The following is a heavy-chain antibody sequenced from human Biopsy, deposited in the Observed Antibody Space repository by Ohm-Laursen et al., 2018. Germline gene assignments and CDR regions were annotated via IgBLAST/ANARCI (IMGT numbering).Heavy chain of an antibody. V-gene: IGHV1-2*02. CDR2: TNPNSGGT. CDR1: GYTFTDSC. D-gene: IGHD1-26*01. CDR3: ARGGLNYWYFDL. J-gene: IGHJ2*01. Sequence: SVKVSCKASGYTFTDSCMHWVRQAPGQGLEWTGWTNPNSGGTNYAQKFQGRVTMTRDTSMSTAYMELNRLRSDDTAVYYCARGGLNYWYFDLWGRGTLVTVSS.